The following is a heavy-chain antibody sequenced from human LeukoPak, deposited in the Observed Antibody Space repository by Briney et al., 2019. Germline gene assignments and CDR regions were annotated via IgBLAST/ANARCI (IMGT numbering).Heavy chain of an antibody. CDR2: ITGDGSDI. D-gene: IGHD3-3*01. CDR3: ARDAYITTSNWLDP. Sequence: PGGSLRLSCEASGFTLNKYWMHWVRHAPGKGLVWVSRITGDGSDIAYADSVKGRFTVSRDDAKNILFLQMTSLRVEDTAIYYCARDAYITTSNWLDPWGQGTLVTVSS. V-gene: IGHV3-74*01. J-gene: IGHJ5*02. CDR1: GFTLNKYW.